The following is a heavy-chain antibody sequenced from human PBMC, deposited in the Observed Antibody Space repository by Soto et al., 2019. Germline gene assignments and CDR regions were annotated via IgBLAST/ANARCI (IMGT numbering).Heavy chain of an antibody. J-gene: IGHJ6*02. V-gene: IGHV3-23*01. D-gene: IGHD6-6*01. Sequence: SGGSLRLSCAPSAFTFSSYAMSWVRQAPGKWLEWVSAISGSGGSTYFADSVKGRFTISRDNSKNTLYLQMNSLRAEDTAVYYCAKDASDSGPFIYYYYGLDVWGQGTTVTVSS. CDR2: ISGSGGST. CDR3: AKDASDSGPFIYYYYGLDV. CDR1: AFTFSSYA.